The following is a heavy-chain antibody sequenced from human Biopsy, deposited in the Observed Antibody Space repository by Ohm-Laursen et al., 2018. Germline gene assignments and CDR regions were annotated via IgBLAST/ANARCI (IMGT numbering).Heavy chain of an antibody. V-gene: IGHV1-2*02. Sequence: GSLVKVSCKPSSYTFTDYNIHWMRQAPGQGLEWLGYINCKTGATNYAQKFQGTVTMTRDTSISTAYLALGSLRSADTAIYYCARDPLNGHKHFDYWGQGSLVTVSS. CDR1: SYTFTDYN. D-gene: IGHD2-8*01. J-gene: IGHJ4*02. CDR3: ARDPLNGHKHFDY. CDR2: INCKTGAT.